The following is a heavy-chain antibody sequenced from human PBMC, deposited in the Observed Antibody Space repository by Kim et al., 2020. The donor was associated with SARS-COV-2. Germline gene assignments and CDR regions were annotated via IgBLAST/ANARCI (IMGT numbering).Heavy chain of an antibody. CDR1: GFVFTTYS. J-gene: IGHJ5*02. Sequence: GGSLRLSCEASGFVFTTYSMHWVRQAPGKGLEWVAVITYDGSTRDYADSVKGRFTISRDNSKNTLYLQMDSLRRDDTAVYHCARHVRGRRWFGPWGQG. CDR2: ITYDGSTR. V-gene: IGHV3-30*03. D-gene: IGHD3-10*01. CDR3: ARHVRGRRWFGP.